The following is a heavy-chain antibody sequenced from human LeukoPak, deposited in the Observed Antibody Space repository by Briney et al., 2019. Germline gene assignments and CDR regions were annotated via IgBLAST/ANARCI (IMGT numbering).Heavy chain of an antibody. CDR2: IWYDGSNK. Sequence: GGSLRLSCAASGFTFSSYGMHWVRQAPGKGLEWVAVIWYDGSNKYYADSVKGRFTISRDNSKNTLYLQMNSLRAEDTAVYYCAKGLVVPAAFFGYWGQGTLVTVSS. J-gene: IGHJ4*02. CDR1: GFTFSSYG. CDR3: AKGLVVPAAFFGY. D-gene: IGHD2-2*01. V-gene: IGHV3-33*06.